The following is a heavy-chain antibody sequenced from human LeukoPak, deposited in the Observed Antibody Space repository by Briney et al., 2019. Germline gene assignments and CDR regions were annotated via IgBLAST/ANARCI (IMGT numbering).Heavy chain of an antibody. CDR3: ARGSGYDFHYYYYMDV. D-gene: IGHD5-12*01. J-gene: IGHJ6*03. V-gene: IGHV3-11*01. Sequence: GGSLRLSCAASGFTFSDYYMSWIRQAPGKGLEWVSYISSSGSTIYYADSVKGRFTISRDNAKHSLYLQMNSLRAEDTAVYYCARGSGYDFHYYYYMDVWGKGTTVTVSS. CDR1: GFTFSDYY. CDR2: ISSSGSTI.